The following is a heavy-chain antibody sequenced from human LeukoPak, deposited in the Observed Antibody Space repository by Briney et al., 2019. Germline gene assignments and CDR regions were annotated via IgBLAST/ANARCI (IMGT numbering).Heavy chain of an antibody. CDR3: ARAVAGTSWFDP. Sequence: SVTLSLTCADSGGSISSYYWSWIRPPPGKGLEWMGYIYYSGSTNYIPSLKSRVTISVGTSKNQFSLKLSSVTAADTAVYFCARAVAGTSWFDPWGQGTLVTVSS. V-gene: IGHV4-59*08. CDR2: IYYSGST. CDR1: GGSISSYY. J-gene: IGHJ5*02. D-gene: IGHD6-19*01.